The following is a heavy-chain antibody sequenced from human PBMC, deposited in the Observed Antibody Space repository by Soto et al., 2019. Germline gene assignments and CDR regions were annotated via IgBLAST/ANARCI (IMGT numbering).Heavy chain of an antibody. D-gene: IGHD6-13*01. V-gene: IGHV3-33*01. J-gene: IGHJ4*02. CDR3: ARDLGYSSSWQDY. Sequence: QVQLVESGGGVVQPGRSLRLSRAASGFTFSSYGMHWVRQAPGKGLEWVAVIWYDGSNKYYADSVKGRFTISRDNSKNTLYLQMNSLRAEDTAVYYCARDLGYSSSWQDYWGQGTLVTVSS. CDR1: GFTFSSYG. CDR2: IWYDGSNK.